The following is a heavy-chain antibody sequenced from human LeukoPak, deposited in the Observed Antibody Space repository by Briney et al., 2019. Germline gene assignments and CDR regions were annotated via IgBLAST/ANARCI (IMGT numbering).Heavy chain of an antibody. V-gene: IGHV3-30*18. Sequence: PGGSLRLSCAASGFTFSIYAMHWVRQAPGKGLEWVAVISYDGSNKYYADSVKGRFTISRDNSKNTLYLQMNSLRAEDTAVYYCAKDFNSAVDYWGQGTLVTVSS. CDR2: ISYDGSNK. CDR3: AKDFNSAVDY. D-gene: IGHD4-11*01. CDR1: GFTFSIYA. J-gene: IGHJ4*02.